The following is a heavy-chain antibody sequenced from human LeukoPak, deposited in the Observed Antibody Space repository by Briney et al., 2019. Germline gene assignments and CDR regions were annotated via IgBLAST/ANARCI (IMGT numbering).Heavy chain of an antibody. CDR2: IKQDGSEI. CDR3: GRSMDV. Sequence: AGGSLRLSCAASGFTFSSYSMNWVRQAPGKGLEWVANIKQDGSEIYYVDSVKGRFTISRDNAKNLLYLQMNSLRAEDTAVYYCGRSMDVWGQGTTVTVSS. CDR1: GFTFSSYS. V-gene: IGHV3-7*03. J-gene: IGHJ6*02.